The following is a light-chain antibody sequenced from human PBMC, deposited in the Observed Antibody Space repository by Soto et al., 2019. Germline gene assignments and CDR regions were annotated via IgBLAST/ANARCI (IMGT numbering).Light chain of an antibody. CDR1: SSDVGGRDF. CDR3: SSYTNTTTVV. J-gene: IGLJ3*02. Sequence: QSALTQVASVSGSPGQSITISCTGTSSDVGGRDFVSWYQQHPGKAPKLIIYNVNYRPSGVSDRFSGSKSGNTASLTISGLQADDEANYYCSSYTNTTTVVFGGGTKLTVL. V-gene: IGLV2-14*03. CDR2: NVN.